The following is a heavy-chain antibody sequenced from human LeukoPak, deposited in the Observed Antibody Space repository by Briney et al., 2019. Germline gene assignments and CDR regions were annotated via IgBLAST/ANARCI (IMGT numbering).Heavy chain of an antibody. V-gene: IGHV4-59*01. D-gene: IGHD4-17*01. CDR2: IYYDGST. J-gene: IGHJ4*02. CDR1: GGSISNYH. Sequence: PSETLSLTCTVSGGSISNYHWSWIRQPPGKGLEWIGYIYYDGSTDYNPSLKSRVTISVDTSKNKFSLKLSSVTAADTAVYYCARDLYGDDYFDYWGQGTLVTVSS. CDR3: ARDLYGDDYFDY.